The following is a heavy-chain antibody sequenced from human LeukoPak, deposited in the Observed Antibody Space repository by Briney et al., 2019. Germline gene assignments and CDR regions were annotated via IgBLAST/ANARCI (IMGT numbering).Heavy chain of an antibody. CDR3: AREMATDYFDY. V-gene: IGHV4-59*01. Sequence: SETLSLTCTVSGVSISSYYWSWIRQPPGKGLEWIGYIYYSGSTNYNPSLKSRVTISVDTSKNQFSLKLSSVTAADTAVYYCAREMATDYFDYWGQGTLVTVSS. CDR2: IYYSGST. CDR1: GVSISSYY. J-gene: IGHJ4*02. D-gene: IGHD5-24*01.